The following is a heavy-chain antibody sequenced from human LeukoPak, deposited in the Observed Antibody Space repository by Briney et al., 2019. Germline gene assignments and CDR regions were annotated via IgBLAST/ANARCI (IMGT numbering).Heavy chain of an antibody. CDR1: GGSISSYY. CDR2: IYYSGST. CDR3: ARLANYDFWRGPYPHDAFDI. J-gene: IGHJ3*02. Sequence: PSETLSLTCTVSGGSISSYYWSWIRQPPGKGLEWIGYIYYSGSTNYNPSLKSRVTISVDTSKNQFSLKVTSVAAADTAGFYCARLANYDFWRGPYPHDAFDIWGQGTMVTVSS. V-gene: IGHV4-59*08. D-gene: IGHD3-3*01.